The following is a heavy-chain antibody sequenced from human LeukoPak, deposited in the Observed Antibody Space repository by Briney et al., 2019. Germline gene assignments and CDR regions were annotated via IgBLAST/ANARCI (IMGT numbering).Heavy chain of an antibody. D-gene: IGHD6-13*01. CDR3: ASIAGDSSSWYRAYYFDY. V-gene: IGHV4-34*01. CDR1: GGSFSGYY. J-gene: IGHJ4*02. Sequence: SETLSLTCAVYGGSFSGYYWSWIRQPPGKGLEWIGEIKHSGSTNYNPSLKSRVSISVDTSKNQFSLKLSSVTAADTAVYYCASIAGDSSSWYRAYYFDYWGQGTLVTVSS. CDR2: IKHSGST.